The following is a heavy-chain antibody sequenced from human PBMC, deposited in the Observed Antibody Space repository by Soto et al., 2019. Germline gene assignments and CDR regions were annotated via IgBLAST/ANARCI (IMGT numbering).Heavy chain of an antibody. V-gene: IGHV1-8*01. D-gene: IGHD1-7*01. CDR3: ARGVGTGTSHGMDV. J-gene: IGHJ6*02. CDR2: MNPNSGNT. Sequence: QVQLMQSGAEVKKPGASVKVSCKASGYTFTSYDINWVRQATGHGLEWMGWMNPNSGNTGYAQKFQGRVTMTRNTSISTAYMELSSLRSEDSAVYYCARGVGTGTSHGMDVWGQGTTVTVSS. CDR1: GYTFTSYD.